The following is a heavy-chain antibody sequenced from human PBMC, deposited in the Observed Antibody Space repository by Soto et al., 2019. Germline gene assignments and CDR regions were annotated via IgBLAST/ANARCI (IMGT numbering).Heavy chain of an antibody. CDR3: GGVLIAVAGTIYCYGMDV. D-gene: IGHD6-19*01. CDR2: ISAYNGNT. V-gene: IGHV1-18*01. J-gene: IGHJ6*02. CDR1: GYTFTSYG. Sequence: ASVKVSCKASGYTFTSYGISWVRQAPGQGLEWMGWISAYNGNTNYAQKLQGRVTMTTDTSTSTAYMELRSLRSDDTAVYYCGGVLIAVAGTIYCYGMDVWGQGTTVTVSS.